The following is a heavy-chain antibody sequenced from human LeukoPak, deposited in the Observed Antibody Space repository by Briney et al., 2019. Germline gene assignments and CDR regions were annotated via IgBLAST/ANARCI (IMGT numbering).Heavy chain of an antibody. J-gene: IGHJ5*02. D-gene: IGHD1-7*01. CDR2: IYYSGST. CDR1: GGSISSYY. Sequence: PSETLSLTCTVSGGSISSYYWSWIRQPPGKGLGWIGYIYYSGSTTYNPSLGSRVTMSLDTSKNHFSLKLRSVTAADTAVYYCARDSGTTGEVKFDPWGQGTLVTVSS. CDR3: ARDSGTTGEVKFDP. V-gene: IGHV4-59*12.